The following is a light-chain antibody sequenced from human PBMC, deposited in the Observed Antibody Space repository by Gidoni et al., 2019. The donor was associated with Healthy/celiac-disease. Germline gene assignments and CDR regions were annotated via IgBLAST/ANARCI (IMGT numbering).Light chain of an antibody. CDR1: QSVSSN. J-gene: IGKJ5*01. V-gene: IGKV3-15*01. CDR3: QQYHNWPPAGST. CDR2: GAS. Sequence: EIVMTQSLATLSVSPGERATRACRASQSVSSNLPWYQQKPGQAPRLLIYGASTRATGIPAGFSGSRSGAEFTHTISSLQSEDFAVYSCQQYHNWPPAGSTFXQXTRLEIK.